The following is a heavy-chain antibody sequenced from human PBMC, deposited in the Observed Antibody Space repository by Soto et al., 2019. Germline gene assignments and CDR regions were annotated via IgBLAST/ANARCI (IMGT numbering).Heavy chain of an antibody. J-gene: IGHJ5*02. CDR3: GRGPRGKATPSFAP. V-gene: IGHV1-3*01. Sequence: ASVKVSCKASGYTFTSYAMHWVRQAPGQRLEWMGWINAGNGNTTYSQKFQGRVTITRDTSASTAYMELGSLRSEDMAVYYGGRGPRGKATPSFAPGGQEPLATVP. CDR1: GYTFTSYA. CDR2: INAGNGNT. D-gene: IGHD3-10*01.